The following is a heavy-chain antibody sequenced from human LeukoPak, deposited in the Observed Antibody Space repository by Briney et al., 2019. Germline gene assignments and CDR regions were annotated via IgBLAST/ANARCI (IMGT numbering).Heavy chain of an antibody. D-gene: IGHD3-10*01. CDR3: TRFGDYGEY. Sequence: PGGSLRLSCAASGFTFSSYAMHWVRQAPGKGLEWVAVISYDGSNKYYADSVKGRFTISRDNSKNTLYLQMNSLRAEDSALYYCTRFGDYGEYWGQGTLVTVSS. V-gene: IGHV3-30*04. CDR1: GFTFSSYA. J-gene: IGHJ4*02. CDR2: ISYDGSNK.